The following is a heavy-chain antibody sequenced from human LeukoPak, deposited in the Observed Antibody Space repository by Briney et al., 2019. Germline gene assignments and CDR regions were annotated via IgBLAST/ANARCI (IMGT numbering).Heavy chain of an antibody. Sequence: SETLSLTCTVSGGSISSYYWSWIRQPPGKGLEWIGYIYYSGSTNYNPSLKSRVTISVDRSKNQFSLKLSSVTAADTAVYYCASTYSSSSRGRYYYYYYMDVWGKGTTVTVSS. J-gene: IGHJ6*03. CDR3: ASTYSSSSRGRYYYYYYMDV. CDR1: GGSISSYY. V-gene: IGHV4-59*12. CDR2: IYYSGST. D-gene: IGHD6-6*01.